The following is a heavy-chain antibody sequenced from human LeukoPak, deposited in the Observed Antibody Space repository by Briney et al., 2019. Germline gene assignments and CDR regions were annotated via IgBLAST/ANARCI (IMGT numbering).Heavy chain of an antibody. V-gene: IGHV3-23*01. CDR1: GFTFSSYA. CDR2: ISTSGGSS. CDR3: AIMHPYYDGSGYWVQ. J-gene: IGHJ4*02. D-gene: IGHD3-22*01. Sequence: GGSLRPSCAASGFTFSSYAMSLVRQAPGKGLEWGSGISTSGGSSTYAHSVTGRFTITRDNPRNTLYMQMNSLRAEDTALYYCAIMHPYYDGSGYWVQWGQGTLVTVSS.